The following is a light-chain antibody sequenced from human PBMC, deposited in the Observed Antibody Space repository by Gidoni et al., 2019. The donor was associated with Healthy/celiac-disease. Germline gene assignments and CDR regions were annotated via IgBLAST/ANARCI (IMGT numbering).Light chain of an antibody. CDR1: QSVSSY. V-gene: IGKV3-11*01. Sequence: EIVLTQSPATLSLSPGERATLSCRASQSVSSYLSWYQQKPDQAPRLLIYDASNRTTGIPARCSGRGSGTDFTLTISSLEPEDFAVYYCQQRSNWPLTFGGGTKVEIK. CDR3: QQRSNWPLT. CDR2: DAS. J-gene: IGKJ4*01.